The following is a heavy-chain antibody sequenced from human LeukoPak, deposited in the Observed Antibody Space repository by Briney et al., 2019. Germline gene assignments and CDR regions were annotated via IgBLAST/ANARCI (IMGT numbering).Heavy chain of an antibody. CDR1: GGSISRYY. V-gene: IGHV4-59*01. Sequence: SETLSLTCTVSGGSISRYYWSWIRQPPGKGLEWIGYIYYSGGTNYNPSLKSRVTISVDTSKNQFSLKLTSVTAAETAVYYCARFSSGTTVPDYWGQGTLVAVSS. CDR3: ARFSSGTTVPDY. J-gene: IGHJ4*02. D-gene: IGHD1-1*01. CDR2: IYYSGGT.